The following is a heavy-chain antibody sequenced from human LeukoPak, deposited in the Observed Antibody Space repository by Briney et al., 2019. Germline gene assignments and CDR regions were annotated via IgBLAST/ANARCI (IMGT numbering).Heavy chain of an antibody. CDR2: IKYGGSAK. J-gene: IGHJ4*02. V-gene: IGHV3-7*01. D-gene: IGHD1-26*01. CDR3: ARDLFSGSYQEDF. CDR1: GFTLSSYW. Sequence: GGSLRLSCAASGFTLSSYWMSWVRQAPGKGLEWVANIKYGGSAKYYVDSVKGRFTISRDDAKNSLYLEMNSLRAEDTAVYYCARDLFSGSYQEDFWGQGALVTVSS.